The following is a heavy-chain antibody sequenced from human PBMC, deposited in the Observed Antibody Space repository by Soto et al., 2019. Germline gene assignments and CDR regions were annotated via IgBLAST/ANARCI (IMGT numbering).Heavy chain of an antibody. V-gene: IGHV5-10-1*01. Sequence: GESLKISCKGSGYSFAGYWITWVRQKPGKGLEWMGRIGPSDSQTYYSPSFRGHVTISVTKSITTVFLQWSSLRASDTAMYYCARQVYDSDTGPNFQYYFDSWGQGTPVTVSS. CDR1: GYSFAGYW. CDR2: IGPSDSQT. J-gene: IGHJ4*02. CDR3: ARQVYDSDTGPNFQYYFDS. D-gene: IGHD3-22*01.